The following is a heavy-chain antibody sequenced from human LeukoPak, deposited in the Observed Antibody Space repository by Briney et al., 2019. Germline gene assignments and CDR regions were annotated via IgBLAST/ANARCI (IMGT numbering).Heavy chain of an antibody. V-gene: IGHV3-23*01. J-gene: IGHJ4*02. CDR3: AKENGYNYYFDY. Sequence: GGSLRLSCAASLFTFSTYAMSWVRQAPGKGLEWVSAISGSGGSTNYADSVKGRFTISRDNSKNTLYPQMNSLRAEDTAVYYCAKENGYNYYFDYWGQGTLVTVSS. CDR1: LFTFSTYA. CDR2: ISGSGGST. D-gene: IGHD5-24*01.